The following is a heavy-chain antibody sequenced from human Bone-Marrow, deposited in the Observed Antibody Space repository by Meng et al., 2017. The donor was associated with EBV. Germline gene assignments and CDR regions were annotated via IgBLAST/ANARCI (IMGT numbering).Heavy chain of an antibody. CDR2: IYHSGST. V-gene: IGHV4-4*02. J-gene: IGHJ4*02. Sequence: VQLSESGPGLVKPSGTLSFTCAVSVGFSSSSNWWSCVRQPPGKGLEWIGEIYHSGSTNYNPSLKSRVTISVDKSKNQFSLKLSSVTAADTAVYYCLLQVQDEDYWGQGTLVTVSS. D-gene: IGHD1-1*01. CDR3: LLQVQDEDY. CDR1: VGFSSSSNW.